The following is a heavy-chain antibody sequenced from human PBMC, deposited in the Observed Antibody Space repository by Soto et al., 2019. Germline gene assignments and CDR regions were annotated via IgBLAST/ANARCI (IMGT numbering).Heavy chain of an antibody. J-gene: IGHJ4*02. V-gene: IGHV4-59*11. Sequence: SETLSLTCTLSGGAINDHYWSFIRQPPGAGLEWIGYIYYNGNTNYNPSLESRVTISVDRSRNQFSLRLTSLTAADTAVYYCARVRAGYFDYWGRGALVTVSS. CDR1: GGAINDHY. CDR3: ARVRAGYFDY. CDR2: IYYNGNT. D-gene: IGHD3-10*01.